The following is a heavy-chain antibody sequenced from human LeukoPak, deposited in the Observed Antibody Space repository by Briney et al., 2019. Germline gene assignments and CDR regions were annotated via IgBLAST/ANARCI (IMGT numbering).Heavy chain of an antibody. Sequence: GESLKISCKGSGYSFTSYWIGWVRQMPGKGLEWMGIIYPGDSDTRYSPSFQGQVTISADKSISTAYLQWSSLKASDTAMYYSARLYCSSTSCYPFNWFDPWGQGTLVTVSS. CDR3: ARLYCSSTSCYPFNWFDP. CDR1: GYSFTSYW. J-gene: IGHJ5*02. D-gene: IGHD2-2*01. V-gene: IGHV5-51*01. CDR2: IYPGDSDT.